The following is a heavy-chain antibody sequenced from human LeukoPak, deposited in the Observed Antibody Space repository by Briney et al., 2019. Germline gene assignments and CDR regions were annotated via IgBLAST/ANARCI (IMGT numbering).Heavy chain of an antibody. Sequence: ASVKVSCKASVYTFTSYDINWVRQATGQGLEWMGWMNPNSGNTGYAQKFQGRVTMARNTSISTAYMELSSLRSEDTAVYYCARRRQLGKNWFDPWGQGTLVTVSS. CDR1: VYTFTSYD. CDR2: MNPNSGNT. D-gene: IGHD6-6*01. V-gene: IGHV1-8*01. J-gene: IGHJ5*02. CDR3: ARRRQLGKNWFDP.